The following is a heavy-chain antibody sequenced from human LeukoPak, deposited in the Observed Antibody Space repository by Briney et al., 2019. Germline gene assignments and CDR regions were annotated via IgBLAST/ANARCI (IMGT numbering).Heavy chain of an antibody. CDR2: IYHSGST. CDR1: GYSISSGYY. J-gene: IGHJ4*02. Sequence: PSETLSLTCAVSGYSISSGYYWGWIRQPPGKGLGWIGSIYHSGSTYYNPSLKSRVTISVDTSKNQFSLKLSSVTAADTAVYYCARRHCSSTSCYDYWGQGTLVTVSS. D-gene: IGHD2-2*01. V-gene: IGHV4-38-2*01. CDR3: ARRHCSSTSCYDY.